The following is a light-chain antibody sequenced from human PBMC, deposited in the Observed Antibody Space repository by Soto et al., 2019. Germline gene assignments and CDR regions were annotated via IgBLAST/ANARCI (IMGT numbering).Light chain of an antibody. V-gene: IGLV3-21*02. Sequence: SYELTQPPSVSVAPGQTARITCGGSNIGRKSVHWYQQKPGQAPVVVVDDDRDRPSGIPERFSGSNSGNTATLTISRVEAGDEADYYCQLWDSNSDHVVFGGGTKLPVL. CDR1: NIGRKS. CDR3: QLWDSNSDHVV. CDR2: DDR. J-gene: IGLJ2*01.